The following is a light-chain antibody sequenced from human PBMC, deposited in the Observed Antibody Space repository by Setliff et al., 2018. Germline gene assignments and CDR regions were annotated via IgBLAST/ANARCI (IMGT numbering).Light chain of an antibody. CDR3: AAWDDSLSSVV. CDR1: SSNIGNNN. Sequence: PPSASGTPGQRVTIFCSGSSSNIGNNNVYWYQQVPGTAPKPLIYRNDQRPSGVPDRFSGSKSGTSASLAISGLRSEDEVDYYCAAWDDSLSSVVFGGGTKVTVL. V-gene: IGLV1-47*01. CDR2: RND. J-gene: IGLJ2*01.